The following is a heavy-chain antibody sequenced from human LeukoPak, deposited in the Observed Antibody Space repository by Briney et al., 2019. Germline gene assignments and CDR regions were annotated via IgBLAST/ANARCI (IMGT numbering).Heavy chain of an antibody. V-gene: IGHV3-74*01. CDR2: INSDARST. CDR1: GFTFSIYW. CDR3: ARGADTGYSSGS. Sequence: PGGSLRLSCAASGFTFSIYWMHWVRQAPGKGLVWVSRINSDARSTSYADSVKGRFTISRDNAKNTLYLQMNSLRAEDTAVYYCARGADTGYSSGSWGQGTLVTVSS. J-gene: IGHJ5*02. D-gene: IGHD6-19*01.